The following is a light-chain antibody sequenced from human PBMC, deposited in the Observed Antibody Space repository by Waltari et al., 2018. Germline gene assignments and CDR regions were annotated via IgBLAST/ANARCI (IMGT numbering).Light chain of an antibody. Sequence: DIVMTQSPLSLPVTPGEPASISCRSSQSLLHKNGFNYLDWYLQKPGQSPQLLIYLGSNRAAGVPDRFSGSGSGTEFTLQISRVEAEDVGVYYCMQALQNGMYTFGQGTKLEIK. CDR2: LGS. CDR3: MQALQNGMYT. J-gene: IGKJ2*01. V-gene: IGKV2-28*01. CDR1: QSLLHKNGFNY.